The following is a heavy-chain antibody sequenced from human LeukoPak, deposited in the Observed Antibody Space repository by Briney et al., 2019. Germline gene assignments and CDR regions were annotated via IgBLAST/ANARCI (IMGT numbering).Heavy chain of an antibody. CDR3: AKVVTMVRGANDAFDI. Sequence: PGGSLRLSCAASGFTFSSYAMNWVRQAPGKGLEWVSGISGSGVGTYYADSVKGRFTISRDNSKNTLDLQMNSLRVEDTAVYHCAKVVTMVRGANDAFDIWGQGTVVTVSS. D-gene: IGHD3-10*01. J-gene: IGHJ3*02. CDR1: GFTFSSYA. CDR2: ISGSGVGT. V-gene: IGHV3-23*01.